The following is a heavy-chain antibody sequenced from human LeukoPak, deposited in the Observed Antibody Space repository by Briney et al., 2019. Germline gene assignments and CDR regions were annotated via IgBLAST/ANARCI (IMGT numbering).Heavy chain of an antibody. CDR3: ARQYSGTYYRSFDY. CDR1: GYSFTNYW. J-gene: IGHJ4*02. V-gene: IGHV5-51*01. Sequence: GESLKISCKGSGYSFTNYWIGWVRQMPGKGLEWMGVIYPGDSDTRYSPSFQGQVTISADKYISTAYLQWSSLKASDTAMYYCARQYSGTYYRSFDYWGQGTLVTVSS. CDR2: IYPGDSDT. D-gene: IGHD3-10*01.